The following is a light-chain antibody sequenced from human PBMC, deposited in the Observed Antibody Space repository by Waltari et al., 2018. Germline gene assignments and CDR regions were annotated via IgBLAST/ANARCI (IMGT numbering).Light chain of an antibody. V-gene: IGLV1-44*01. J-gene: IGLJ3*02. CDR2: LNS. CDR1: SSNIEFNT. CDR3: ATWDDTLNGPV. Sequence: QSVLTQPPSVSGTPGQRVTIYCSGSSSNIEFNTVNWSQQRPGTAPKPLIFLNSPRPSGVPDRFSGSKSGTSASLAISGLQSRDEADYYCATWDDTLNGPVFGGGTKLSVL.